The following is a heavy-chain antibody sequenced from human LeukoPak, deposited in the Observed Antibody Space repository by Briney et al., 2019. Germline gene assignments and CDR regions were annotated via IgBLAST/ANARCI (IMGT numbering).Heavy chain of an antibody. CDR1: GGSISSYC. CDR2: IYYSGST. D-gene: IGHD1-26*01. Sequence: SETLSLTCTVSGGSISSYCWNWIRQPPGKGLEWIGYIYYSGSTKYNPSLESRVAISVDSSKNQFSLKLSAVTAADTAVYYCARGVPQGWVHWFDPWGQGTLVTVSS. CDR3: ARGVPQGWVHWFDP. J-gene: IGHJ5*02. V-gene: IGHV4-59*01.